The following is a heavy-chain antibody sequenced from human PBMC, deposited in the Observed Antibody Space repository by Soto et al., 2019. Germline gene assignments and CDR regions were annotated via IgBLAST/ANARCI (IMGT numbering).Heavy chain of an antibody. D-gene: IGHD5-18*01. CDR2: IYSTGSS. CDR3: ARDGIKLWLSGRDRFDP. CDR1: GGSISSGNYY. V-gene: IGHV4-30-4*01. J-gene: IGHJ5*02. Sequence: SETLSLTCTVSGGSISSGNYYWSWIRQSPGKGLEWIGYIYSTGSSYYNPSLRSRVSMSVDTSKNQFSLNLSSVTAADTAVYFCARDGIKLWLSGRDRFDPCGQGTLVTVST.